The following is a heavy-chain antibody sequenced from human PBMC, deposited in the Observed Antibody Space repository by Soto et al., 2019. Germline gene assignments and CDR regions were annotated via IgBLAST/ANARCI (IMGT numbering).Heavy chain of an antibody. CDR2: INGGSSTI. V-gene: IGHV3-48*01. D-gene: IGHD6-6*01. J-gene: IGHJ4*02. CDR1: EFTFTTYS. Sequence: GGSLRLSCAASEFTFTTYSMNWVRQAPGKGLEWISYINGGSSTIYYADSVKGRFTISRDNAKNALYLQMNSLTVEDTAVYYCASGRPVDYWGQGTLVTVSS. CDR3: ASGRPVDY.